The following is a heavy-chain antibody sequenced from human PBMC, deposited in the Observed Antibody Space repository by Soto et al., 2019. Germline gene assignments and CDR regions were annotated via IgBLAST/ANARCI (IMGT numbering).Heavy chain of an antibody. CDR3: ARDSGYDAGLDY. CDR2: IESDGSST. D-gene: IGHD5-12*01. CDR1: GFTFSTYW. Sequence: LRLSCAASGFTFSTYWMHWVRQVAGKGLVWVSRIESDGSSTTYADSVKGRFTISRDDAKNTLYLQMNSLRAEDTAVYYCARDSGYDAGLDYWGQGTLVTVSS. V-gene: IGHV3-74*01. J-gene: IGHJ4*02.